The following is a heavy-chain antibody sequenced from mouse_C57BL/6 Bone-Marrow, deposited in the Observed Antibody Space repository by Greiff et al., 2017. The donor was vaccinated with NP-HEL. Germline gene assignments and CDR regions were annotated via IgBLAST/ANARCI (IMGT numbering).Heavy chain of an antibody. Sequence: QVQLQQSGAELVMPGASVKLSCKASGYTFTSYWMHWVKQRPGQGLEWIGEIDPSDSYTNYNQKFKGKSTLTVDKSSSTAYMQLSSLTSEDSAVYYCARESTTVVAYYFDYWGQGTTLTVSS. CDR1: GYTFTSYW. J-gene: IGHJ2*01. V-gene: IGHV1-69*01. D-gene: IGHD1-1*01. CDR2: IDPSDSYT. CDR3: ARESTTVVAYYFDY.